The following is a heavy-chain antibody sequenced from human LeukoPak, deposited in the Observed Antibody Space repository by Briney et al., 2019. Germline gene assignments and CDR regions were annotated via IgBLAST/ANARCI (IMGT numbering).Heavy chain of an antibody. D-gene: IGHD3-16*01. CDR3: ARDFTVLGPLRHYYYYGMDV. CDR2: ISGSGGST. Sequence: PGGSLRLSCAASGFTFSSYAISWVRQAPGKGLEWVSAISGSGGSTYYADSVKGRFTISRDNSKNTLYLQMNSLRAEDTAVYYCARDFTVLGPLRHYYYYGMDVWGQGTTVTVSS. V-gene: IGHV3-23*01. J-gene: IGHJ6*02. CDR1: GFTFSSYA.